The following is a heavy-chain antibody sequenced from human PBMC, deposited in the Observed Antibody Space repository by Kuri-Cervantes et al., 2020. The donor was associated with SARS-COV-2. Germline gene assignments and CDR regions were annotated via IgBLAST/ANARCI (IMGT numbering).Heavy chain of an antibody. CDR2: SRSKANSYAT. Sequence: GGSLRLSCAASGFIFSGSALHWVRQASGRGLEWVGRSRSKANSYATAYAASVKGRFTISRDDSKNTAHLQMDSLKTEDTAVYYCTMGDWFDPWGQGTLVTVSS. D-gene: IGHD3-16*01. J-gene: IGHJ5*02. CDR1: GFIFSGSA. CDR3: TMGDWFDP. V-gene: IGHV3-73*01.